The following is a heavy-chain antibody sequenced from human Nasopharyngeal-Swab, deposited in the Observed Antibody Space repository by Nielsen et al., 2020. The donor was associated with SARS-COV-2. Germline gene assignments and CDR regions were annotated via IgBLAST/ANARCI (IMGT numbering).Heavy chain of an antibody. CDR1: GGSISGYF. CDR2: VYTSGST. J-gene: IGHJ6*01. Sequence: SETLSLTCSVSGGSISGYFLSWIRQPAGEGLEWIGRVYTSGSTNYNPSLKSRVTISIDMSKNQFSLELWSVTAADTAFYYCARSGTTKYGLDVWGQGTTVIVSS. D-gene: IGHD1-1*01. V-gene: IGHV4-4*07. CDR3: ARSGTTKYGLDV.